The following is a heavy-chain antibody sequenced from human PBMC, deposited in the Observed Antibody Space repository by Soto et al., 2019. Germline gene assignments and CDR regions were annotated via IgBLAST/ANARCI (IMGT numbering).Heavy chain of an antibody. Sequence: ASVKVSCKASGYTFTSYGISWVRQAPGQGLEWMGWISAYNGNTNYAQKLQGRVTMTTDTSTSTAYMELRSLRSDDTAVYYCARDRQFYDYVWGSYPDYWGQGTLVTVSS. CDR2: ISAYNGNT. CDR1: GYTFTSYG. CDR3: ARDRQFYDYVWGSYPDY. J-gene: IGHJ4*02. V-gene: IGHV1-18*01. D-gene: IGHD3-16*01.